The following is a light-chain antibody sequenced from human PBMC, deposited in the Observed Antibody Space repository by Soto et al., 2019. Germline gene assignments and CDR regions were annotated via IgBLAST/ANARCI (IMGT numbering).Light chain of an antibody. CDR2: SNN. CDR1: SSNIGSNY. V-gene: IGLV1-47*02. CDR3: AAWDDSLSGWV. J-gene: IGLJ3*02. Sequence: QSVLTQPPSASGTPGQRVTISCSGSSSNIGSNYVYWYQQLPGTAPKLLIYSNNQRPSGVPDRFYGSKSGTSSSLAISGLRSEDEADYYCAAWDDSLSGWVFGGGTQLTVL.